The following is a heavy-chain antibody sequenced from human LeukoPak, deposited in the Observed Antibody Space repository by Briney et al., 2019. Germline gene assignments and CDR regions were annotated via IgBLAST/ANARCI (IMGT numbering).Heavy chain of an antibody. CDR3: ASPMVRGVII. D-gene: IGHD3-10*01. CDR2: ISSSGSTI. CDR1: GFTFSSYE. J-gene: IGHJ4*02. Sequence: GGSLRPSCAASGFTFSSYEMNWVRQAPGKGLEWVSYISSSGSTIYYADSVKGRFTISRDNAKNSLYLQMNSLRAEDTAVYYCASPMVRGVIIWGQGTLVTVSS. V-gene: IGHV3-48*03.